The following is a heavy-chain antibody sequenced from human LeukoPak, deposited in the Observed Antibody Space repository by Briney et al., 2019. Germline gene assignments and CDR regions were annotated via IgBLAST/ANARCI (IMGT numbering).Heavy chain of an antibody. V-gene: IGHV4-61*02. CDR3: AGHGSGWYSFDY. D-gene: IGHD6-19*01. CDR2: IYTSGST. J-gene: IGHJ4*02. CDR1: GGSISSGSYY. Sequence: PSETLSLTCTVSGGSISSGSYYWSWIRQPAGKGLEWIGRIYTSGSTNYNPSLKSRVTISVDTSKNQFSLKLSSVTAADTAVYYCAGHGSGWYSFDYWGQGTLVTVPS.